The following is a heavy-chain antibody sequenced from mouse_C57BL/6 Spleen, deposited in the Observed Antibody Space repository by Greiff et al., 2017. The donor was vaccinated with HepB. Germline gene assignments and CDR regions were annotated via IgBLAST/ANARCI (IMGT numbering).Heavy chain of an antibody. D-gene: IGHD2-4*01. CDR2: IYWDDDK. CDR1: GFSLSTSGMG. CDR3: ARSYDYYYAMDY. J-gene: IGHJ4*01. V-gene: IGHV8-12*01. Sequence: QSSQPLSLTCSFSGFSLSTSGMGVSWIRQPSGKGLEWLAHIYWDDDKRYNPSLKSRLTISKDTSRNQVFLKITSVDTADTATYYCARSYDYYYAMDYWGQGTSVTVSS.